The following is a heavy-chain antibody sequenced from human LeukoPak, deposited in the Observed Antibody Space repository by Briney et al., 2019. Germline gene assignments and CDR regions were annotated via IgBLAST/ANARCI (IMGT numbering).Heavy chain of an antibody. CDR1: GFTFSSYW. CDR2: INSDGSST. V-gene: IGHV3-74*01. CDR3: ARGNVVVTEGWFDP. D-gene: IGHD2-21*02. J-gene: IGHJ5*02. Sequence: GGSLRLSCAASGFTFSSYWMHWVRQAPGKGLVWVSRINSDGSSTSYADSVKGRLTISRDNAKNTLYLQMNSLRAEDTAVYYCARGNVVVTEGWFDPWGQGTLVTVSS.